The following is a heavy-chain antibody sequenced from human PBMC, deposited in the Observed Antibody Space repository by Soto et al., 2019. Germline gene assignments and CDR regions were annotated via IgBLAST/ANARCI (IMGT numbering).Heavy chain of an antibody. V-gene: IGHV3-23*01. Sequence: EVQLLESGGGLLQPGGSLRLSCSASGFTFNNYAMAWVRQAPGEGLEWVSGISGSGATPYYADSVKGRFTISRDNSKNTLFLQMNSLSAEDTAVYFCAKAGYCTGVSCYFFYFDSWGQGTPVAVSS. CDR1: GFTFNNYA. D-gene: IGHD2-15*01. CDR2: ISGSGATP. CDR3: AKAGYCTGVSCYFFYFDS. J-gene: IGHJ4*02.